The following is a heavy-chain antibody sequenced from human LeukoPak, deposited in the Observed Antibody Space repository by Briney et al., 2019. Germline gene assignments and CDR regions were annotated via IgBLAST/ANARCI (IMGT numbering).Heavy chain of an antibody. CDR3: AREGEQIDY. Sequence: SETLSLTCTVSGGSVSSGSYYWSWIRQPPGKGLEWIGYIYYSGSTDYNPSLKSRVTISVDTSKNQFSLKLSSVTAADTAVYYCAREGEQIDYWGQGTLVTVSS. CDR1: GGSVSSGSYY. CDR2: IYYSGST. V-gene: IGHV4-61*01. D-gene: IGHD3-16*01. J-gene: IGHJ4*02.